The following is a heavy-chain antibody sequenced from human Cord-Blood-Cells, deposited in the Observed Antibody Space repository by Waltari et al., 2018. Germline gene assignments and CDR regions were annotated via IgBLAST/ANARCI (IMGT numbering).Heavy chain of an antibody. CDR1: GFTFSGSA. CDR2: IRSKANSYAT. Sequence: EVQLVESGGGLVQPGGSLKLSCAASGFTFSGSAMHWARQASGKGLEWVGRIRSKANSYATAYAASVKGRFTISRDDSKNTAYLQMNSLKTEDTAVYYCTRHVSSSDYYYYYMDVWGKGTTVTVSS. V-gene: IGHV3-73*02. J-gene: IGHJ6*03. CDR3: TRHVSSSDYYYYYMDV.